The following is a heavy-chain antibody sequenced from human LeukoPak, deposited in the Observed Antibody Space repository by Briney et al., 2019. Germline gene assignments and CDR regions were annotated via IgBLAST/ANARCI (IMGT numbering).Heavy chain of an antibody. CDR3: AKDASSGWPNWFDP. V-gene: IGHV3-20*04. D-gene: IGHD6-19*01. Sequence: GGSLRLSCAASGFTFDDYGMSWVRQAPGKGLEWVSGINWNGGSTGYADSVKGRFTISRDNSKNTLYLQMNSLRAEDTAVYYCAKDASSGWPNWFDPWGQGTLVTVSS. CDR1: GFTFDDYG. CDR2: INWNGGST. J-gene: IGHJ5*02.